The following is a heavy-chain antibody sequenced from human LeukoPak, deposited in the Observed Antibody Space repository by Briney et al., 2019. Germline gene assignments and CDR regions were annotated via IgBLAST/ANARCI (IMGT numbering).Heavy chain of an antibody. CDR1: GYTFTGYY. J-gene: IGHJ3*02. CDR2: IIPIFGTA. D-gene: IGHD1-1*01. Sequence: SVKVSCKASGYTFTGYYMHWVRQAPGQGLEWMGGIIPIFGTANYAQKFLGRVTITTDESTSTAYMELSSLRSEDTAVYYCARLERPDDAFDIWGQGTLVTVSS. CDR3: ARLERPDDAFDI. V-gene: IGHV1-69*05.